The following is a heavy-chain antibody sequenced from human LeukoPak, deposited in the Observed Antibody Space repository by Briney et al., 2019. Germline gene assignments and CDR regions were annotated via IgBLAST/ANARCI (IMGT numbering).Heavy chain of an antibody. V-gene: IGHV1-2*02. D-gene: IGHD5-18*01. J-gene: IGHJ4*02. CDR1: GYTFTGYY. CDR2: INPNSGGT. CDR3: ARDTATTRGPWVCFDY. Sequence: GASVKVSCKASGYTFTGYYMHWVRQAPGQGLEWMGWINPNSGGTNYAQKFQGRVTMTRDTSISTAYMELSRLRSDDTAVYYCARDTATTRGPWVCFDYWGQGTLVTVSS.